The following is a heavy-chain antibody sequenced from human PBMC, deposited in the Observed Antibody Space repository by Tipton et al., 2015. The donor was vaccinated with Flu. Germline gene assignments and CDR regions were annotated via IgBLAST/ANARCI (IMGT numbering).Heavy chain of an antibody. J-gene: IGHJ3*02. CDR3: ASLRGSGSYSRYAFDI. CDR2: ISQDGSEK. CDR1: GFTFSTYW. V-gene: IGHV3-7*01. D-gene: IGHD1-26*01. Sequence: SLRLSCAASGFTFSTYWMSWVRQAPGKGLEWVANISQDGSEKYSVDSVKGRFTISRDNARNSLYLQMNSLRAEDTAVYYCASLRGSGSYSRYAFDIWGQGTMVTVSS.